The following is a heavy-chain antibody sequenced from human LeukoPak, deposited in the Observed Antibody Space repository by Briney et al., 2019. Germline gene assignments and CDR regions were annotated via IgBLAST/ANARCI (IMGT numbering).Heavy chain of an antibody. CDR2: IKEDGSEK. D-gene: IGHD3-3*01. V-gene: IGHV3-7*01. Sequence: GGSLRLSCAASGFTFSSYWMSWVRQAPGKGLEWVANIKEDGSEKYYVDSVKGRFTISRDNAKTSVYLQMNSLRAEDTAVYYCARGLYYDFWSACKIFDYWGQGTLVTVSS. CDR3: ARGLYYDFWSACKIFDY. CDR1: GFTFSSYW. J-gene: IGHJ4*02.